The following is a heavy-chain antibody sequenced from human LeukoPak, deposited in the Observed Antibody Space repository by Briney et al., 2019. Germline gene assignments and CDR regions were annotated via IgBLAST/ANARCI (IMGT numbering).Heavy chain of an antibody. V-gene: IGHV4-59*01. CDR3: ARVLGGYYYYMDV. CDR2: IYYSGST. Sequence: SETLSLTCTVSGGSISTYYWSWIRQPPGKGLEWIGYIYYSGSTNYNPSLKSRVTISVDTSKNQFSLKLSSVTAADTAVYYCARVLGGYYYYMDVWGKGTTVTISS. CDR1: GGSISTYY. J-gene: IGHJ6*03.